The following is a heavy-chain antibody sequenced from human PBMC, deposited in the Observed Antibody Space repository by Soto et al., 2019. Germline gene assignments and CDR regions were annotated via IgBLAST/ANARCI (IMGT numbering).Heavy chain of an antibody. V-gene: IGHV3-33*01. CDR2: IWYDGSNK. Sequence: QVQLVESGGGVVQPGRSLRLSCAASGFTFSNYGMHWVRQAPGKGPEWVAVIWYDGSNKYYADSVKGRFIISRDNSKNTLYLQMHSLRAEDTAVYYCASALETGDYWGQGTLVTVSP. D-gene: IGHD3-10*01. J-gene: IGHJ4*02. CDR1: GFTFSNYG. CDR3: ASALETGDY.